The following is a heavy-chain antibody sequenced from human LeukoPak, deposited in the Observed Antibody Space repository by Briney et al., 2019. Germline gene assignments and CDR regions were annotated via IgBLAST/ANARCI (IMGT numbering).Heavy chain of an antibody. CDR2: ISAYDGNT. V-gene: IGHV1-18*01. J-gene: IGHJ5*02. D-gene: IGHD6-13*01. CDR3: ARDKVIASAGTPNWFDP. Sequence: GASVKVSCKASGYTSTSYGISLVRQAPGQGLEWVGWISAYDGNTNYAQRFQDRVTMTTDTSTTTAYMELRSLRSDDTAVYYCARDKVIASAGTPNWFDPWGQGTLVTVSS. CDR1: GYTSTSYG.